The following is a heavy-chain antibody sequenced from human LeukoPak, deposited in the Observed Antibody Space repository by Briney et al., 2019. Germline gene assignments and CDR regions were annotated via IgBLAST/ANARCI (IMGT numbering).Heavy chain of an antibody. CDR1: GYRFTRYW. J-gene: IGHJ4*02. D-gene: IGHD5-12*01. CDR3: ARHEGGYAASDY. Sequence: GESLKISCKGSGYRFTRYWISWVRQMPGKGLEWMGKIDPSDSYTNYSPSFQGHVTISADKSINTAYLQGSSLKASDTAMYYCARHEGGYAASDYWGQGTLVTVSS. V-gene: IGHV5-10-1*01. CDR2: IDPSDSYT.